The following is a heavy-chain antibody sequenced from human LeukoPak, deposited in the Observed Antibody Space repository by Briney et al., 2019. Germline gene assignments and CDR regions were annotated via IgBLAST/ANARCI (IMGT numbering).Heavy chain of an antibody. CDR2: IDPSDAYT. D-gene: IGHD5-18*01. V-gene: IGHV5-10-1*01. J-gene: IGHJ4*02. CDR3: ATTEPTTFNVDTTMVPPPFDY. CDR1: GYSFTSYW. Sequence: GESLKISCKGSGYSFTSYWISWVRQMPGKDLEWMGRIDPSDAYTNYSPSFQSHVTISADKSISTAYLQWSSLKASDTALYYCATTEPTTFNVDTTMVPPPFDYWGQGTLVTVSS.